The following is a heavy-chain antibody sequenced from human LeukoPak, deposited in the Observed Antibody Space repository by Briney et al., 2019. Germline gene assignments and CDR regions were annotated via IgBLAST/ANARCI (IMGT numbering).Heavy chain of an antibody. Sequence: ASVKVSCKASGYTFTGYYMHWVRQAPGQGLEWMGWINPNSGGTNYAQKFQGRVTMTRDTSISTAYMELSRLRSDDTAVYYYARDRMDYYDSSGSVDYWGQGTLVTVSS. CDR2: INPNSGGT. CDR1: GYTFTGYY. CDR3: ARDRMDYYDSSGSVDY. J-gene: IGHJ4*02. D-gene: IGHD3-22*01. V-gene: IGHV1-2*02.